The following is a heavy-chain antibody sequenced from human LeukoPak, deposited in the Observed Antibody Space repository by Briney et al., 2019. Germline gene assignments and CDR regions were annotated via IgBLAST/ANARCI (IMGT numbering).Heavy chain of an antibody. D-gene: IGHD5-12*01. J-gene: IGHJ4*02. CDR2: IHHSGST. Sequence: SGTLSLTCAVSGDSISSGNWWSWVRQPPGKGLEWIGEIHHSGSTNYNPSLKSRVTLSVDKPNNQLSLKMTSVTAADTAVYYCARGLVDTGRSRFDYWGQGTLVTVSS. CDR1: GDSISSGNW. V-gene: IGHV4-4*02. CDR3: ARGLVDTGRSRFDY.